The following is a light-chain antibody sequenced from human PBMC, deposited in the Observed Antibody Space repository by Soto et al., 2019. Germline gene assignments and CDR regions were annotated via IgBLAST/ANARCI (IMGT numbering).Light chain of an antibody. CDR1: QSIYSS. CDR3: QQSYRAPYT. J-gene: IGKJ2*01. Sequence: DIQMTQSPSSLSASVGDRVTITCRASQSIYSSLNWYHQKPGKAPKLLIYAASNLQSGVPSRFSGSGSGTDVTLSISSLQPEDFATYYCQQSYRAPYTFGQGTKLQI. V-gene: IGKV1-39*01. CDR2: AAS.